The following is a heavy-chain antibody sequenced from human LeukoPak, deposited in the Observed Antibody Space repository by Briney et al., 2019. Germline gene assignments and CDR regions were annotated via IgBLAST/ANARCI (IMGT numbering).Heavy chain of an antibody. CDR2: IKQDGSET. D-gene: IGHD3-16*01. V-gene: IGHV3-7*03. J-gene: IGHJ3*02. Sequence: LTGGSLRLSCATSGFIFSNYWMSWVRQAPGKGLEWVANIKQDGSETYYVDSVKGRFTISRDNAKNSLYLQMNSLRAEDMALYYCAKGRGSGAKTFVDAFDIWGQGTMVTVSS. CDR1: GFIFSNYW. CDR3: AKGRGSGAKTFVDAFDI.